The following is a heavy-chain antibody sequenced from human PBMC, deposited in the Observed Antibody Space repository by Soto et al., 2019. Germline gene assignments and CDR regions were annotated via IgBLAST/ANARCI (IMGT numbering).Heavy chain of an antibody. Sequence: DVQPVETGGGLIQPGGSLRLSCAASGFIVSSGYMSWVRQAPGKGLEWVSVIYSDGRTYYADSVKGRFTISRDNSKNTLYLQMNSLSAEDTAVYYCARCSGWYGQCYFDCWGQGTLVTVSS. J-gene: IGHJ4*02. V-gene: IGHV3-53*02. CDR3: ARCSGWYGQCYFDC. D-gene: IGHD6-13*01. CDR2: IYSDGRT. CDR1: GFIVSSGY.